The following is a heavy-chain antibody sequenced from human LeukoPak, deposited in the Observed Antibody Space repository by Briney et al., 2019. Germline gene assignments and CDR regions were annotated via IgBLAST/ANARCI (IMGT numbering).Heavy chain of an antibody. CDR1: GYTFTSYG. V-gene: IGHV1-18*01. J-gene: IGHJ4*02. CDR3: ARDPGYCSSTSCYTSRLDY. Sequence: ASVKASCKASGYTFTSYGISWVRQAPGQVLEWMGWISAYNGNTNYAQKLQGRVTMTTDTSTSTAYMELRSLRSDDTAVYYCARDPGYCSSTSCYTSRLDYWGQGTLVTVSS. D-gene: IGHD2-2*02. CDR2: ISAYNGNT.